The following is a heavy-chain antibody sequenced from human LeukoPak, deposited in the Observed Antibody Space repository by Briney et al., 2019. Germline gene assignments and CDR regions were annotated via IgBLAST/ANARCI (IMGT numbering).Heavy chain of an antibody. CDR2: IYYSGST. CDR3: ASLSSGWYYWYFDL. V-gene: IGHV4-61*01. J-gene: IGHJ2*01. Sequence: SETLSLTCTVSGGSISSGSYYWSWIRQPPWKGLEWIGYIYYSGSTNYNPSLKSRVTISVDTSKNQFSLKLSSVTAADTAVYYCASLSSGWYYWYFDLWGRGTLVIVSS. D-gene: IGHD6-19*01. CDR1: GGSISSGSYY.